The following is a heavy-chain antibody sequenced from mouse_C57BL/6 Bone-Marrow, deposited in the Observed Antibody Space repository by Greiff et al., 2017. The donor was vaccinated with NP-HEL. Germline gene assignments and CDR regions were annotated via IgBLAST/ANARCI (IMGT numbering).Heavy chain of an antibody. CDR2: IYPRSGNT. D-gene: IGHD1-1*01. CDR1: GYTFTSYG. V-gene: IGHV1-81*01. Sequence: QVQLKESGAELARPGASVKLSCKASGYTFTSYGISWVKQRTGQGLEWIGEIYPRSGNTYYNEKFKGKATLTVDKSSSTAYMQLSSLTSEDSAVYYCARWYYGSSYAGFAYWGQGTLVTVSA. CDR3: ARWYYGSSYAGFAY. J-gene: IGHJ3*01.